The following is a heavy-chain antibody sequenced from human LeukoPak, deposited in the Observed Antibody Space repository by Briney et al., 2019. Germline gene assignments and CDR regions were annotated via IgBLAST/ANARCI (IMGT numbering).Heavy chain of an antibody. J-gene: IGHJ1*01. V-gene: IGHV3-21*01. CDR2: ISSSSGYI. D-gene: IGHD2-8*01. CDR1: GFTFSSYS. CDR3: AARRPRYCTNGVCYWYFQH. Sequence: GGSLRLSCAASGFTFSSYSMNWVRQAPGKGLEWVSSISSSSGYIYYADSVKGRFTISRDNAKNSLYLQMNSLRAEDTAVYYCAARRPRYCTNGVCYWYFQHWGQGTLVTVSS.